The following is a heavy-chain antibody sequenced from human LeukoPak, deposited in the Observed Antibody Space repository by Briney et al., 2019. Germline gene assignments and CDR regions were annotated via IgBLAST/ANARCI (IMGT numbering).Heavy chain of an antibody. CDR2: IYYSGST. CDR3: ARGGRDLDYDFWSGYSTHPYYFDY. CDR1: GGSISSSSYY. Sequence: PSETLSLTCTVSGGSISSSSYYWSWIRQPPGKGLEWIGYIYYSGSTNYNPSLKSRVTISVDTSKNQFSLKLSSVTAADTAVYYCARGGRDLDYDFWSGYSTHPYYFDYWGQGTLVTVSS. V-gene: IGHV4-61*01. J-gene: IGHJ4*02. D-gene: IGHD3-3*01.